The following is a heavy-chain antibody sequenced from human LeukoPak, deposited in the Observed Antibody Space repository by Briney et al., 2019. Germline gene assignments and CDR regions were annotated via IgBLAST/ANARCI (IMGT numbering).Heavy chain of an antibody. D-gene: IGHD1-26*01. CDR2: IRYDGSNK. J-gene: IGHJ4*02. CDR3: AKAYSGSYPTDY. CDR1: GFTFGSYG. Sequence: GGSLRLSCAASGFTFGSYGMHWVRQAPGKGLEWVAFIRYDGSNKYYADSVKGRFTISRDNSKNTLYLQMNSLRAEDTAVYYCAKAYSGSYPTDYWGQGTLVTVSS. V-gene: IGHV3-30*02.